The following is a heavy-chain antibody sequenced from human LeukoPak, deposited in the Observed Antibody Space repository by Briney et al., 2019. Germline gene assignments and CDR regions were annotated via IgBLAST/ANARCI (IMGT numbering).Heavy chain of an antibody. CDR2: TSGSGVST. CDR1: GFTFSSYV. D-gene: IGHD2-21*01. Sequence: GGSLRLSCAASGFTFSSYVMSWVRQAPGKGLEWVSSTSGSGVSTYYADSVKGRFTISRDNSKNTLYLQMNSLRAEDTAVYYCARGSPVLYCGGDCNFDHWGQGTLVTVSS. J-gene: IGHJ4*02. CDR3: ARGSPVLYCGGDCNFDH. V-gene: IGHV3-23*01.